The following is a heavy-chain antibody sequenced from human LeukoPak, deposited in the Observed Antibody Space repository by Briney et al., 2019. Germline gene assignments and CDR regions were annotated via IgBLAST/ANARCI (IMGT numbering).Heavy chain of an antibody. CDR1: GFTFSNYG. CDR3: ARDMGTGYRSSPSCYAFDY. CDR2: ISYDGSNK. Sequence: GGSLRLSCAASGFTFSNYGVHWVRQAPGKGLEWVAGISYDGSNKYYGDSVKGRFTISRDNSKNTLYLQMNSLSAEDTAVYYCARDMGTGYRSSPSCYAFDYWGQGTLVTVSS. J-gene: IGHJ4*02. D-gene: IGHD2-2*01. V-gene: IGHV3-30*03.